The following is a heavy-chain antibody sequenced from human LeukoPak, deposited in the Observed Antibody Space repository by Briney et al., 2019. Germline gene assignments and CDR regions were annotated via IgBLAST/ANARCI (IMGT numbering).Heavy chain of an antibody. Sequence: GGSLRLSCTASGFAFAEHGMSWVRQVPGKGLEWVSGINWSGGSTGYADPLRGRFTISRDNAKNSLYLQMDSLRAEDTALYFCARAPITSPFYFDYWGQGTLVTVSS. CDR3: ARAPITSPFYFDY. J-gene: IGHJ4*02. D-gene: IGHD2-2*01. CDR1: GFAFAEHG. CDR2: INWSGGST. V-gene: IGHV3-20*04.